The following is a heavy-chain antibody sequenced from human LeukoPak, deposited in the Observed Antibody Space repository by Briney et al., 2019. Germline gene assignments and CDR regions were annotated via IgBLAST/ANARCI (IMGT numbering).Heavy chain of an antibody. CDR2: ISSSSSYI. CDR3: ARDGCSGGSCYYYYYMDV. V-gene: IGHV3-21*01. D-gene: IGHD2-15*01. J-gene: IGHJ6*03. CDR1: GFTLSNAW. Sequence: PGGSLRLSCAASGFTLSNAWMNWVRQAPGKGLEWVSSISSSSSYIYYADSVKGRFTISRDNAKNSLYLQMNSLRAEDTAVYYCARDGCSGGSCYYYYYMDVWGKGTTVTVSS.